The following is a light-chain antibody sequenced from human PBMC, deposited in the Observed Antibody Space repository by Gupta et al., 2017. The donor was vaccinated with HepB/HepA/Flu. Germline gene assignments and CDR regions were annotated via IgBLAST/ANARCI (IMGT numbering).Light chain of an antibody. CDR1: ISDVGSYDR. V-gene: IGLV2-18*02. J-gene: IGLJ1*01. Sequence: QSALTQPPSVSGSPGQSVTISCTGTISDVGSYDRVSWYQQPPGTAPKLMIYEVINRPSGVPDRFSGSKSGNTASLAISGLQAEDDADYYCSSYTSSFTYVFGTGTKLTVL. CDR3: SSYTSSFTYV. CDR2: EVI.